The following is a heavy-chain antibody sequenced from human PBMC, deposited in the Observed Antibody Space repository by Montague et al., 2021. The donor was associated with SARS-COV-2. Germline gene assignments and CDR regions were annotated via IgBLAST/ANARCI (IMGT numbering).Heavy chain of an antibody. CDR3: AREQADIVLVVYVDGAFDI. V-gene: IGHV3-33*01. CDR2: IWYDGSNK. Sequence: SLRLSCAASGFTFSSYGMHWVRQAPGKGLEWVAVIWYDGSNKYYADSVKGRFTISRDNSKNTLYLQMNSLRAEDTAVYYCAREQADIVLVVYVDGAFDIWGQGTMVTVSS. J-gene: IGHJ3*02. D-gene: IGHD2-8*02. CDR1: GFTFSSYG.